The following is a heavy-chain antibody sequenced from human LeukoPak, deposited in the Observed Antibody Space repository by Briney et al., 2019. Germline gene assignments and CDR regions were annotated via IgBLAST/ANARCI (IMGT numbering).Heavy chain of an antibody. D-gene: IGHD5-24*01. Sequence: GLMNPNSGNTGYAQKFQGRVTITRNTSISTAYMELSSLGSEDTAVYYCAREDGSKVMGYDYWGQGTLVTVSS. V-gene: IGHV1-8*03. CDR3: AREDGSKVMGYDY. CDR2: MNPNSGNT. J-gene: IGHJ4*02.